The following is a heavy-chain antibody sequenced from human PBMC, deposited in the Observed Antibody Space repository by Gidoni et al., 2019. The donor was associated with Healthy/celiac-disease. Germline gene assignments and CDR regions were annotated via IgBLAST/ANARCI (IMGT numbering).Heavy chain of an antibody. D-gene: IGHD3-3*01. CDR1: GGSLSSYY. J-gene: IGHJ5*02. CDR3: ARGGVVIPHNWFDP. V-gene: IGHV4-59*01. Sequence: QVQLQESGPGLVKPSATLSLTCTVSGGSLSSYYWSWIRQPPGKGLEWIGYIYYSGSTNYNPSLKSRVTISVDTSKNQFSLKLSSVTAADTAVYYCARGGVVIPHNWFDPWGQGTLVTVSS. CDR2: IYYSGST.